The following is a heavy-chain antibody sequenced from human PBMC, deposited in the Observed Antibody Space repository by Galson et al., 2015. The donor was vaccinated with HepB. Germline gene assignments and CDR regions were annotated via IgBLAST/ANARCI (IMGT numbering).Heavy chain of an antibody. CDR3: ARGGRFSFDY. J-gene: IGHJ4*02. CDR2: TYYRSKWNN. D-gene: IGHD3-16*01. CDR1: GDSVSSNNVA. Sequence: CAISGDSVSSNNVAWNWIRQSPSRGLEWLGRTYYRSKWNNEYAISVKSRITVNPDISKNQFSPQLNSVTPEDTAVYLCARGGRFSFDYWGQGTLVTVSS. V-gene: IGHV6-1*01.